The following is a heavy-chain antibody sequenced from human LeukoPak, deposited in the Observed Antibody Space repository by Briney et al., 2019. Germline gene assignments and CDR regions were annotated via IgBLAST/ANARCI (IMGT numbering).Heavy chain of an antibody. D-gene: IGHD3-10*01. CDR2: ISYDGSNK. CDR3: AKDFSLWVDFFDH. Sequence: GGSLRLSCAASGFTLSSYGMHWVRQAPGKGLEWVAVISYDGSNKYYADSVKGRFTISRDNSKNTLYLQMNSLRAEDTAVYYCAKDFSLWVDFFDHWGQGTLVTVSS. J-gene: IGHJ4*02. CDR1: GFTLSSYG. V-gene: IGHV3-30*18.